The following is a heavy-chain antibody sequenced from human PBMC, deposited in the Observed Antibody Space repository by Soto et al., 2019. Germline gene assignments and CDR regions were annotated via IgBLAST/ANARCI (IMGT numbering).Heavy chain of an antibody. D-gene: IGHD4-17*01. Sequence: GESLKISCKGSGYSFTSYWIGWVRQMPGKGLEWMGIIYPGDSDTRYSPSFQGQVTISADKSISTAYLQWSSLKASDTAMYYCARHPSLTTASQHYYYYYGMDVWGQGTTVTVSS. V-gene: IGHV5-51*01. J-gene: IGHJ6*02. CDR1: GYSFTSYW. CDR3: ARHPSLTTASQHYYYYYGMDV. CDR2: IYPGDSDT.